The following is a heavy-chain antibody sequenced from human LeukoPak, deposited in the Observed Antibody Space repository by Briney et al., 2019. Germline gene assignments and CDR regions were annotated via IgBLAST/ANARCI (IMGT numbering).Heavy chain of an antibody. V-gene: IGHV3-33*01. CDR1: GFTFSTYG. J-gene: IGHJ3*02. CDR3: ARAKDNSGRDGFDI. CDR2: IWYDGSNK. D-gene: IGHD6-19*01. Sequence: GGSLRLSRAASGFTFSTYGIHWVRQAPGKGLEWVAVIWYDGSNKYYADSVKGRFTISRDNSKNTLYLQMNSLRAEDTAVYYCARAKDNSGRDGFDIWGQGTMVTVSS.